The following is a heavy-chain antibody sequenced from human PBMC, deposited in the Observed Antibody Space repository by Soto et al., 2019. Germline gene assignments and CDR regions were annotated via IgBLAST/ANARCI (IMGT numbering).Heavy chain of an antibody. J-gene: IGHJ3*02. Sequence: QLQLQESGSGLVKPSQTLSLTCAVSSGSISSGGYSWSWIRQPPGKGLEWIGYIYHNWSTYYNPSLKSRVTISVDRSKNQFSLKLSSVTAADTAVYYCATAPVLLADGFDIWGQGTMVTVSS. V-gene: IGHV4-30-2*01. CDR1: SGSISSGGYS. CDR3: ATAPVLLADGFDI. D-gene: IGHD3-10*01. CDR2: IYHNWST.